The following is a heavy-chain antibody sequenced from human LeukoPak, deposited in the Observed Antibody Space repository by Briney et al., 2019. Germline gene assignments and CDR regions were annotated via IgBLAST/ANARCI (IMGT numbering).Heavy chain of an antibody. CDR3: ASPFPSIAAAGIGDAFDI. CDR2: ISSSSSYI. V-gene: IGHV3-21*01. Sequence: GGSLRLSCAASGFTFSSYSMNWVRQAPGKGLEWVSSISSSSSYIYYADSVKGRFTISRDNAKNSLYLQMNSLRAEDTAVYYCASPFPSIAAAGIGDAFDIWGQGTMVTVSS. D-gene: IGHD6-13*01. J-gene: IGHJ3*02. CDR1: GFTFSSYS.